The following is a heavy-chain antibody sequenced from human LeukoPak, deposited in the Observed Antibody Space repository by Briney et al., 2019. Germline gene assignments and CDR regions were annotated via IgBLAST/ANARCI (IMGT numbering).Heavy chain of an antibody. CDR2: ISYDGGNK. CDR1: GFTFSNYA. V-gene: IGHV3-30-3*01. CDR3: ASDGGSY. D-gene: IGHD3-10*01. J-gene: IGHJ4*02. Sequence: GGSLRLSCAASGFTFSNYAMHWVRQAPGKGLEWAAVISYDGGNKYHADSVKGRFTISRDNSKNTLYLQMNSLRVEDTALYYCASDGGSYWGQGTLVTVSS.